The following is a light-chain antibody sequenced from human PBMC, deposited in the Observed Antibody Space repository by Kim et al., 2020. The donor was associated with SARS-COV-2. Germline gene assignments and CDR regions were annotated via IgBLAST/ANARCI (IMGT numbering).Light chain of an antibody. Sequence: SGSVGDRVTIACRASQSVGSWVAWYQQKPGKAPKLLIYEASTLQSGVPSRFSGSGSATEFTLTISRLQPDDFATYYCQQYHTYPGTFGQGTKLEI. CDR1: QSVGSW. CDR2: EAS. CDR3: QQYHTYPGT. J-gene: IGKJ2*01. V-gene: IGKV1-5*03.